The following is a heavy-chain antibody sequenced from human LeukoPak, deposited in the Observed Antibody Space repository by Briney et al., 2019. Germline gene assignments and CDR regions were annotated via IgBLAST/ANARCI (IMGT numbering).Heavy chain of an antibody. D-gene: IGHD6-13*01. J-gene: IGHJ4*02. Sequence: GASVKVSCKASGYTFTGYYMHLVRQAPGQGLEWMGRINPNSGGTNYAQKFQGRVTMTRDTSISTAYMELSRLRSDDTAVYYCAMTRQQLEFVFDYWGQGTLVTFSS. V-gene: IGHV1-2*06. CDR1: GYTFTGYY. CDR3: AMTRQQLEFVFDY. CDR2: INPNSGGT.